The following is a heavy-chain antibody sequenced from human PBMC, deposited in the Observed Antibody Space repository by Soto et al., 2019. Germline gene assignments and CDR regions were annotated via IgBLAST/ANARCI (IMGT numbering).Heavy chain of an antibody. CDR3: ATAAAIFFDY. V-gene: IGHV3-23*01. CDR2: ITGSGGST. J-gene: IGHJ4*02. CDR1: GFTFSSYA. D-gene: IGHD3-9*01. Sequence: GGSLRLSCAASGFTFSSYAMSWVRQAPGKGLEWVSSITGSGGSTYDADSVKGRFTISRDNSKSTLYLQMNSLRVEDTAVYYCATAAAIFFDYWGQGTLVTVSS.